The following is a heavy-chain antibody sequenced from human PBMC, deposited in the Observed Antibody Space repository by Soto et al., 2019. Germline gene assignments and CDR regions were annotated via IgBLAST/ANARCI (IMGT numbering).Heavy chain of an antibody. D-gene: IGHD3-3*01. CDR2: ISGSTGST. CDR3: AKSGVMSGYYRHYFDY. Sequence: QLLESGGGLVQPGGSLRLSCAASGFSFSSYAMSWVRQAPGKGLEWVSGISGSTGSTYYADSVKGRFTISRDNSKNTLDLQMNSLRVEDTAVYYCAKSGVMSGYYRHYFDYWGQGILVTVSS. CDR1: GFSFSSYA. J-gene: IGHJ4*02. V-gene: IGHV3-23*01.